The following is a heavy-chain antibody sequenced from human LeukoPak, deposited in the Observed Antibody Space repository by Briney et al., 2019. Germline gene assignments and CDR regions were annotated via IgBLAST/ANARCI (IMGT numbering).Heavy chain of an antibody. CDR3: ARDQRLGGSFDY. CDR2: ISAYNGNT. V-gene: IGHV1-18*01. D-gene: IGHD3-16*01. CDR1: GYTFASYG. J-gene: IGHJ4*02. Sequence: ASVKVSCKASGYTFASYGVIWVRQAPGQGLEWMGWISAYNGNTNYAQKLQGRVTMTTDTSTSTAYMELRSLRSDDTAVYYCARDQRLGGSFDYWGQGTLVTVSS.